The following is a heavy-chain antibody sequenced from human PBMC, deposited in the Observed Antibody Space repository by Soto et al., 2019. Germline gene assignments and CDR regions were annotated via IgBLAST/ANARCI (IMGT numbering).Heavy chain of an antibody. J-gene: IGHJ5*02. CDR2: IYYSGST. CDR3: ARRITMVRGVITGWFDP. V-gene: IGHV4-39*01. D-gene: IGHD3-10*01. CDR1: GGSISSSSYY. Sequence: ETLSLTCTVSGGSISSSSYYWGWIRQPPGKGLEWIGSIYYSGSTYYNPSLKSRVTISVDTSKNQFSLKLSSVTAADTAVYYCARRITMVRGVITGWFDPWGQGTLVTVSS.